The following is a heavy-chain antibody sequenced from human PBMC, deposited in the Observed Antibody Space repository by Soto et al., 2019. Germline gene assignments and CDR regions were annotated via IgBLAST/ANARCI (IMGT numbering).Heavy chain of an antibody. V-gene: IGHV1-69*13. D-gene: IGHD5-18*01. Sequence: SVKVSCKASGGTFSSYAISWVRQAPGQGLEWMGGIIPIFGTANYAQKFQGRVTITADESTSTAYMELSSLRSEDTAVYYCARALDTAGLYYYYYGMDVWGQGTTVTVSS. CDR1: GGTFSSYA. J-gene: IGHJ6*02. CDR2: IIPIFGTA. CDR3: ARALDTAGLYYYYYGMDV.